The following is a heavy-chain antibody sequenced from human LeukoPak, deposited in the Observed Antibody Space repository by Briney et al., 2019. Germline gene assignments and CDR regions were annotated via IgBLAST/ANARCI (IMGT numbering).Heavy chain of an antibody. CDR2: MYYSGST. V-gene: IGHV4-59*08. Sequence: PSETLSLTCTVSGGSISSYYWGWIRQPPGKGLEWIGYMYYSGSTNYNPSLKSRVTLSVDTSKNHFSLKLSAVTAADTAVYYCARHIGGGSSFDYWGQGTLVTVSS. J-gene: IGHJ4*02. CDR3: ARHIGGGSSFDY. CDR1: GGSISSYY. D-gene: IGHD2-15*01.